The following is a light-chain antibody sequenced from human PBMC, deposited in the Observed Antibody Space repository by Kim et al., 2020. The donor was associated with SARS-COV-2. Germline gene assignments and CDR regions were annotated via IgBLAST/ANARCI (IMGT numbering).Light chain of an antibody. Sequence: SLSPGERFTLSCSASQSVSSYLAWYQQKPGQAPRLLIYDASNRATGIPARFSGSGSVTDFTLTISSLEPEDFAVYYCQQRSNWPLTFGGGTKVEI. CDR1: QSVSSY. J-gene: IGKJ4*01. CDR2: DAS. V-gene: IGKV3-11*01. CDR3: QQRSNWPLT.